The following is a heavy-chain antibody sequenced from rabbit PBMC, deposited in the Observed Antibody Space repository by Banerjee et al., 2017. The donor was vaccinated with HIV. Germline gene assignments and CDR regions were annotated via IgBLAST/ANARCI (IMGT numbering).Heavy chain of an antibody. CDR1: GFSFSSSYW. CDR2: IYAGSSGST. Sequence: QEQLEESGGDLVKPEGSLTLTCTASGFSFSSSYWICWVRQAPGKGLEWIACIYAGSSGSTYYASWAKGRFTISKTSSTTVTLQMTSLTAADTATYFCARSLYSSDSGPPPFNLWGPGTLVTVS. V-gene: IGHV1S45*01. J-gene: IGHJ4*01. CDR3: ARSLYSSDSGPPPFNL. D-gene: IGHD1-1*01.